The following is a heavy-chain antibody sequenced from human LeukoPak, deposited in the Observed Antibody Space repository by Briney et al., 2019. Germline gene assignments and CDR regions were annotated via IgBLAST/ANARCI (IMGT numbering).Heavy chain of an antibody. CDR1: GYTFTSYG. J-gene: IGHJ6*02. V-gene: IGHV1-18*01. D-gene: IGHD3-10*01. CDR2: ISAYNGNT. CDR3: ARYGSGSYYYYYYGMDV. Sequence: GASVRVSCKASGYTFTSYGISWVRQAPGQGLAWMGWISAYNGNTNYAQKLQGRVTMTTDTSTSTAYMELRSLRSDDTAVYYCARYGSGSYYYYYYGMDVWGQGTTVTVSS.